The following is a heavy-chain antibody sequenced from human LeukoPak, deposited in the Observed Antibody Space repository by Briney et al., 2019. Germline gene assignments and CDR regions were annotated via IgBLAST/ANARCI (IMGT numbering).Heavy chain of an antibody. CDR3: ARGYCTGGRCYVFDY. CDR1: GYTFTGYY. J-gene: IGHJ4*02. V-gene: IGHV1-2*02. CDR2: INSNYGGT. D-gene: IGHD2-15*01. Sequence: ASVKVSCKASGYTFTGYYTHWVRQAPGQGLEWMGWINSNYGGTNYAQKFQGRVSMTRDTSISTAYMELSRLTSDDTAVYYCARGYCTGGRCYVFDYWGQGALVTVAS.